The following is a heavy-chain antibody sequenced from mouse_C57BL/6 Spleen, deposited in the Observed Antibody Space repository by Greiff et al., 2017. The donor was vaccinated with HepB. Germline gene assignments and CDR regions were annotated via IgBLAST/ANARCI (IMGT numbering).Heavy chain of an antibody. CDR3: ARRGDYYGNYDAMDY. CDR1: GFSLSTSGMG. CDR2: IYWDDDK. Sequence: QVTLKESGPGILQSSQTLSLTCSFSGFSLSTSGMGVSWIRQPSGKGLEWLAHIYWDDDKRYNPSLKSRLTISKDTSRNQVFLKITSVDTADTATYYCARRGDYYGNYDAMDYWGQGTSVTVSS. D-gene: IGHD2-1*01. J-gene: IGHJ4*01. V-gene: IGHV8-12*01.